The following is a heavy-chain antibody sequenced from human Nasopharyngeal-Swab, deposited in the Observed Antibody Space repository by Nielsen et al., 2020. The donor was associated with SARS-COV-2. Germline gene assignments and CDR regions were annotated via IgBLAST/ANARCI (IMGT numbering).Heavy chain of an antibody. V-gene: IGHV4-39*01. CDR3: ARHDVPSYYYDSRSTRGAFDI. CDR1: GGSISSSSYY. Sequence: GSLRLSCTVSGGSISSSSYYWGWIRQPPGKGLEWIGSIYYSGSTYYNPSLKSRVTIYVDTSKNQFSLKLSSVTAADTAVYYCARHDVPSYYYDSRSTRGAFDIWGQGTMVTVSS. CDR2: IYYSGST. D-gene: IGHD3-22*01. J-gene: IGHJ3*02.